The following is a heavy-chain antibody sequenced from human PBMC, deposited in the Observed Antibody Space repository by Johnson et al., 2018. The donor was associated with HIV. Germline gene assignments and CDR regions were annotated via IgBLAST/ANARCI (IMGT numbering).Heavy chain of an antibody. CDR2: ISYDGSNK. Sequence: QMLLVESGGGVVQPGRSLRLSCAASGFTFSSYAMHWVRQAPGKGLEWVAVISYDGSNKFYADSVKGRFTISRDSSKNTLFLQMNSLRAEDTAVYFCARERDYYDSFWLDHDAFDIWGQGTMVTVSS. D-gene: IGHD3-22*01. CDR3: ARERDYYDSFWLDHDAFDI. V-gene: IGHV3-30-3*01. CDR1: GFTFSSYA. J-gene: IGHJ3*02.